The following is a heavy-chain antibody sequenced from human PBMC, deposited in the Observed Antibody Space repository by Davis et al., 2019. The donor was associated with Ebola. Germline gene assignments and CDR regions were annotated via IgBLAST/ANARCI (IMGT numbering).Heavy chain of an antibody. J-gene: IGHJ1*01. CDR3: ASAYSSSWYVYFQH. D-gene: IGHD6-13*01. V-gene: IGHV7-4-1*02. Sequence: AASVKVSCKASGYTFSSYGLSWVRQAPGQGLEWMGWINTNTGNPTYAQGFTGRFVFSLDTSVSTAYLQISSLKAEDTAVYYCASAYSSSWYVYFQHWGQGTLVTVSS. CDR1: GYTFSSYG. CDR2: INTNTGNP.